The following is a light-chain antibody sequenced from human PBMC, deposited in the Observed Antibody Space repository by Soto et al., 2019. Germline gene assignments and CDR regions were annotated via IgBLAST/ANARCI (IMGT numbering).Light chain of an antibody. J-gene: IGKJ2*01. CDR3: QQYNGH. Sequence: DMQMTQSPSTLSASVGERDTITCRASQSINTWLAWYQQKPRKAPKLLIFCVSSLESGVPSRFSGSGSGTDFTLTISSLQPDDFATYYCQQYNGHFGQGTK. V-gene: IGKV1-5*01. CDR1: QSINTW. CDR2: CVS.